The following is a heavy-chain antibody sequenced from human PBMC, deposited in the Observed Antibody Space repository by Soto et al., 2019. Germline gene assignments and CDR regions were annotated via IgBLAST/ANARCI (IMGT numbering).Heavy chain of an antibody. D-gene: IGHD3-16*01. J-gene: IGHJ4*02. CDR3: VRGGGDLLSLGF. CDR2: IWHDGSNI. V-gene: IGHV3-33*01. Sequence: PGGSLRLSCAASGFTFRNYCMHWVRQAPGKGLEWVASIWHDGSNIKYADSVKGRFTISRDNSKNTLYLQMNSLRAEDTAVYYCVRGGGDLLSLGFWGQGTLVTVSS. CDR1: GFTFRNYC.